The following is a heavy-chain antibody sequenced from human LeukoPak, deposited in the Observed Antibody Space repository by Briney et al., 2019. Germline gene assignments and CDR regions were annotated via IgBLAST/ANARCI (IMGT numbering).Heavy chain of an antibody. CDR2: ISSSSSTI. CDR1: GFTFSSYS. V-gene: IGHV3-48*01. CDR3: ARDIRITISGDEDV. Sequence: HPGGSLRLSCAASGFTFSSYSMNWVRQAPGKGLEWVSYISSSSSTIYYADSVKGRFTISRDNAKNSLYLQMNSLRAEDTAVYYCARDIRITISGDEDVWGKGTTVTVSS. D-gene: IGHD3-3*01. J-gene: IGHJ6*04.